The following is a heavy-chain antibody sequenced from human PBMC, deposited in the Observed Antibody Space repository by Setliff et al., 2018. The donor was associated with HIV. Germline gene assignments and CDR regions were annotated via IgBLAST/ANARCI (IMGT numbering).Heavy chain of an antibody. D-gene: IGHD6-19*01. V-gene: IGHV3-74*03. Sequence: PGGSLRLSCAASGFTFSSYWMHWVRQAPGRGLLGVAHIKGDGSITKYADSVKGRFAISRDNAKNTLFLQMNSLRAEDTAVYYCARDQEWLVEVEGDALHIWGQGTMVTVSS. J-gene: IGHJ3*02. CDR2: IKGDGSIT. CDR1: GFTFSSYW. CDR3: ARDQEWLVEVEGDALHI.